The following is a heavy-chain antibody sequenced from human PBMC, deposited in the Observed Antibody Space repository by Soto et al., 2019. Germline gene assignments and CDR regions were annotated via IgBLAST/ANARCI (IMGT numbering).Heavy chain of an antibody. Sequence: QVQLVESGGGVVQPGRSLRLSCAASGFTFSSYGMHWVRQAPGKGLEWVAVISYDGSNKYYADSVKGRFTISRDNSKNTLYLQKTSRRAEDTAVYSCAKVKGVPRKAFHHWGQEPLVPVP. D-gene: IGHD2-8*01. CDR2: ISYDGSNK. CDR3: AKVKGVPRKAFHH. CDR1: GFTFSSYG. J-gene: IGHJ4*02. V-gene: IGHV3-30*18.